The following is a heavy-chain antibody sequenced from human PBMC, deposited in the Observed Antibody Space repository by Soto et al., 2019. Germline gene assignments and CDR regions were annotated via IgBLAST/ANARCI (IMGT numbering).Heavy chain of an antibody. Sequence: GGSLRLSCAASGFTFSSYDMHWVRQATGKGLEWVSAIGSAGDTYYPGSVKGRFTISRENAENSLYLQMNSLRAEDTAVYYCARSNIRYYYGMDVWGQGTTVTVSS. V-gene: IGHV3-13*01. D-gene: IGHD1-20*01. CDR3: ARSNIRYYYGMDV. CDR1: GFTFSSYD. J-gene: IGHJ6*02. CDR2: IGSAGDT.